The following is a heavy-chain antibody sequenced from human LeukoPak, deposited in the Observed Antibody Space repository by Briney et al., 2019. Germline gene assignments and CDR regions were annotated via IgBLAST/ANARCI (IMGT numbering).Heavy chain of an antibody. J-gene: IGHJ4*02. CDR1: GFTVSSNY. CDR3: AREDVSRVDY. V-gene: IGHV3-48*02. CDR2: ISSSSSTI. Sequence: PGGSLRLSCAASGFTVSSNYMSWVRQAPGKGLELVSYISSSSSTIYYADSVKGRFTISRDNAKNSLYLQMNSLRDEDPAVYYCAREDVSRVDYWGQGTLVTVSS.